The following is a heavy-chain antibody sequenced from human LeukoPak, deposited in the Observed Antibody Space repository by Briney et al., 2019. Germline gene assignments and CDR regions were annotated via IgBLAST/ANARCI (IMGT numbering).Heavy chain of an antibody. Sequence: PGGSLRLSCAASGFTFSSYGMHWVRQAPGKGLEWVAFIRYDGSNKYYADSVKGRFTISRDNSKNTLYLQMNSLRAEDTAVYYCAKGPPSKLLWFGELSTYYFDYWGQGTLVTVSS. CDR1: GFTFSSYG. J-gene: IGHJ4*02. V-gene: IGHV3-30*02. CDR2: IRYDGSNK. D-gene: IGHD3-10*01. CDR3: AKGPPSKLLWFGELSTYYFDY.